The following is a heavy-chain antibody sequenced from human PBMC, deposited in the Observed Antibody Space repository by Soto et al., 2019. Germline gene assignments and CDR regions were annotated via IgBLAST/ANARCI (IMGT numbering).Heavy chain of an antibody. D-gene: IGHD6-13*01. CDR3: ARPGHSSSWYYYGMDV. CDR1: GYSFTSYW. CDR2: IDPSDSYT. V-gene: IGHV5-10-1*01. Sequence: GESLKISCKGSGYSFTSYWISWVRQMPGKGLEWMGRIDPSDSYTNYSPSFQGHVTISADESISTAYLQWSSLKASDTAMYYCARPGHSSSWYYYGMDVWGQGTTVTVSS. J-gene: IGHJ6*02.